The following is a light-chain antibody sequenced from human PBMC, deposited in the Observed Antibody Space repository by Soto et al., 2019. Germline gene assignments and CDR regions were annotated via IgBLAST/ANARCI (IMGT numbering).Light chain of an antibody. Sequence: QSVLTQPASVSGSPGQSITISCIGSSSDVGDYDFVSWYQQYPGKAPKLIISDVSHRPSGVTYRFSGSKSGNTAFLTISGLQAEDEADYYCSSYTSGLKFGGGTKLTVL. CDR3: SSYTSGLK. J-gene: IGLJ2*01. CDR2: DVS. CDR1: SSDVGDYDF. V-gene: IGLV2-14*01.